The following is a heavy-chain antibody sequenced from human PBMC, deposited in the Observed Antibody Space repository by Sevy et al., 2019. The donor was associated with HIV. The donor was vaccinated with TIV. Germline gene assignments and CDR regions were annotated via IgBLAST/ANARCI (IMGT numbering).Heavy chain of an antibody. D-gene: IGHD1-26*01. J-gene: IGHJ6*02. CDR1: GFTFSSYR. Sequence: GGSLRLSCAASGFTFSSYRMNWVRQVPGKGPEWVSCISSRSSYIYYADSVKGRFTISRDNAKNSVYLQMNSLRVEDTALYYCARGEDSGFDGLDVWGQGTTVTVSS. V-gene: IGHV3-21*01. CDR2: ISSRSSYI. CDR3: ARGEDSGFDGLDV.